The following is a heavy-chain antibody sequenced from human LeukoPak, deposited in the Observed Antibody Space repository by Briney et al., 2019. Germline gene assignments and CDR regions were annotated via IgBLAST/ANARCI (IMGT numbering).Heavy chain of an antibody. CDR1: GDSISSYY. CDR3: AGYGGIAVSGFDY. D-gene: IGHD2-15*01. CDR2: IYYSGST. V-gene: IGHV4-59*01. J-gene: IGHJ4*02. Sequence: SEALSLTCTVSGDSISSYYWSWIRQPPGKGLEWIGYIYYSGSTNYNPSLKSRVTISVDTSKNQFSLKLSSVTAADTAVYYCAGYGGIAVSGFDYWGQGTLVTVSS.